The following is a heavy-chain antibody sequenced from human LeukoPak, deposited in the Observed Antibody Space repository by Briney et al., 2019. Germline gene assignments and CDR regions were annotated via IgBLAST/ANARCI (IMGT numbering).Heavy chain of an antibody. J-gene: IGHJ3*02. D-gene: IGHD1-26*01. CDR2: IYTSGST. V-gene: IGHV4-61*02. CDR1: GGSISSGSYY. Sequence: SQTLSPTCTVSGGSISSGSYYWSWIRQPAGKGLEWIGRIYTSGSTNYGPSLKSRVTISVDTSKNQFSLKLSSVTAADTAVYYCARPRSNYWYSAFDIWGQGTMVTISS. CDR3: ARPRSNYWYSAFDI.